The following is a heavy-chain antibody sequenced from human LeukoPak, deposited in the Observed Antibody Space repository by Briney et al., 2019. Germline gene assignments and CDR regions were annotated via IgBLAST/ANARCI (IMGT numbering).Heavy chain of an antibody. V-gene: IGHV4-34*01. Sequence: SETLSLTCAVYGGSFSGYYWSWIRQPPGKGLEWIGEINHSGSTNYNPSLKSRVTISVDTSKNQFSLKLSSVTAADTAVYYCARDGHAPQSPYYFGYWGQGTLVTVSS. CDR3: ARDGHAPQSPYYFGY. J-gene: IGHJ4*02. CDR2: INHSGST. D-gene: IGHD5-24*01. CDR1: GGSFSGYY.